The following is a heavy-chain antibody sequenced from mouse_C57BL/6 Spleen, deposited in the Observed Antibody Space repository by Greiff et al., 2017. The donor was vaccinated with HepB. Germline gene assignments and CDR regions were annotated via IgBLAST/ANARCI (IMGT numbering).Heavy chain of an antibody. Sequence: VQLQQPGAELVKPGASVKLSCKASGYTFTSYWMHWVKQRPGRGLEWIGRIDPNSGGTKYNEKFKSKATLTVDKPSSTAYMQLSSLTSEDSAVYYFARKGVYDYDWFAYWGQGTLVTVSA. CDR3: ARKGVYDYDWFAY. J-gene: IGHJ3*01. V-gene: IGHV1-72*01. CDR1: GYTFTSYW. D-gene: IGHD2-4*01. CDR2: IDPNSGGT.